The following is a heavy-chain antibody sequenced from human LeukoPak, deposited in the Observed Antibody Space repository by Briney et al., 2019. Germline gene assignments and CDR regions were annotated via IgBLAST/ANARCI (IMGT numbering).Heavy chain of an antibody. CDR2: INHSGST. CDR1: GGSFSGYY. J-gene: IGHJ4*02. V-gene: IGHV4-34*01. CDR3: ASSGGAAAYY. Sequence: SETLSLTCAVYGGSFSGYYWSWIRQPPGKGLEWIGEINHSGSTNYNPSLKSQVTISVDTSKNQFSLKLSSVTAADTAVYYCASSGGAAAYYWGQGTLVTVSS. D-gene: IGHD6-13*01.